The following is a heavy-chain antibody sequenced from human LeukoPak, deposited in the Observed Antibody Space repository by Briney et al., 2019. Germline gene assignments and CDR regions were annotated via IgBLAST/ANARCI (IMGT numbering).Heavy chain of an antibody. J-gene: IGHJ6*02. CDR1: GFTFSSYE. Sequence: GGSLRLSCAASGFTFSSYEMSWVRQAPGKGLEWVSYISSSGSTIYYADSVKGRFTISRDNAKNSLYLQMNSLRAEDTAVYYCASLTPGEVVPAATYYGMDVWGQGTTVTVSS. D-gene: IGHD2-2*01. CDR2: ISSSGSTI. CDR3: ASLTPGEVVPAATYYGMDV. V-gene: IGHV3-48*03.